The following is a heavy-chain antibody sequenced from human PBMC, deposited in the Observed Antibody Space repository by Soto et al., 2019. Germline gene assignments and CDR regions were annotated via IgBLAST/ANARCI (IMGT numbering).Heavy chain of an antibody. CDR2: ISLNSGIL. J-gene: IGHJ6*03. Sequence: GGSLRLSCAASGFTVDDYAMHWVRQTPGKGLEWVSGISLNSGILGYADSVKGRFTVSRDNAKNSLYLQMNSLRPEDTALYYCAKGSPRAYYQYYYMDVWGQGATVTVSS. CDR3: AKGSPRAYYQYYYMDV. CDR1: GFTVDDYA. V-gene: IGHV3-9*01.